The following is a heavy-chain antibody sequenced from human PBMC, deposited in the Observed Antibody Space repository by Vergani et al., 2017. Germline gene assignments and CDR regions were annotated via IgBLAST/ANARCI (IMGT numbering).Heavy chain of an antibody. CDR2: IKSKTDGGTT. V-gene: IGHV3-15*01. CDR3: TTDYDILTGYSPTYYFDY. Sequence: EVQLVESGGGLVKPGGSLRLSCAASGFTFSNAWMSWVRQAPGKGLEWVGRIKSKTDGGTTDYAAPVKGRFTISRDASKNTLYLQMNSLKTEDTAVYYCTTDYDILTGYSPTYYFDYWGQGTLVTVSS. CDR1: GFTFSNAW. J-gene: IGHJ4*02. D-gene: IGHD3-9*01.